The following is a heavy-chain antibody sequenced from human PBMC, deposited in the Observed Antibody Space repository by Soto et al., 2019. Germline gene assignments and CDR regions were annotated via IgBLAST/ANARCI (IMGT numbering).Heavy chain of an antibody. CDR3: ATTLYYYDSSGYR. V-gene: IGHV3-21*01. D-gene: IGHD3-22*01. Sequence: GGSLRLSCAASGFTFSSYSMNWVRQAPGKGLEWVSSISSSSSYIYYADSVRGRFTISRDNAKNSLYLQMNSLRAEDTAVYYFATTLYYYDSSGYRWGQGTLVTVSS. J-gene: IGHJ4*02. CDR1: GFTFSSYS. CDR2: ISSSSSYI.